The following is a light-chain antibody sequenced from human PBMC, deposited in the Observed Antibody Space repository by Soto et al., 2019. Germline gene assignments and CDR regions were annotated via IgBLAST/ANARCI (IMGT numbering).Light chain of an antibody. CDR1: QGISNY. CDR3: HKYNHAPT. J-gene: IGKJ4*01. V-gene: IGKV1-27*01. Sequence: DIQMTQSPSSLSASVGDRVTITCRASQGISNYLAWYQQKPGKVPELLIYAASTLQSGVPSRFSGSGSGTEFSHTISGLQPEDVATYYCHKYNHAPTFGGGNKVENK. CDR2: AAS.